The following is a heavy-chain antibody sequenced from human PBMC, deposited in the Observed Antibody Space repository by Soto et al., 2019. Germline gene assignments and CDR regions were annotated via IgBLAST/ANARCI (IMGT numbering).Heavy chain of an antibody. J-gene: IGHJ6*02. CDR1: GYTFTSYG. D-gene: IGHD2-15*01. CDR3: AREGYCSGGSCYSVGYYYYYGMDV. Sequence: ASVKVSCKASGYTFTSYGISWVRQAPGQGLEWMGWISAYNGNTNYAQKLQGRVTMTTDTSTSTAYMELRSLRSDDTAVYYCAREGYCSGGSCYSVGYYYYYGMDVWGQGTTVTVSS. CDR2: ISAYNGNT. V-gene: IGHV1-18*01.